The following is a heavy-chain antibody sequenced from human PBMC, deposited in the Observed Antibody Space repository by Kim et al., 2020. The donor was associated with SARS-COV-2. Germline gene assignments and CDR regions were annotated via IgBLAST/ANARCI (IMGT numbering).Heavy chain of an antibody. D-gene: IGHD4-17*01. Sequence: GGSLRLSCAASGFTFSSYGMHWVRQAPGKGLEWVAVIWYDGSNKYYADSVKGRFTISRDNSKNTLYLQMNSLRAEDTAVYYCAKTPDYGGNSVADDYYYYGMDVWGQGTTVTVSS. V-gene: IGHV3-33*06. CDR1: GFTFSSYG. CDR2: IWYDGSNK. J-gene: IGHJ6*02. CDR3: AKTPDYGGNSVADDYYYYGMDV.